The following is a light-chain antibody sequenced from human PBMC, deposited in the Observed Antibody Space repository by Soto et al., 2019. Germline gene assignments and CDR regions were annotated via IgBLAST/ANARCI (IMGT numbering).Light chain of an antibody. CDR2: ATS. CDR3: QQYSSSWT. J-gene: IGKJ1*01. Sequence: PEQRATLSCRASQSVSSNFLAWYQQKPGQAPRLLIYATSSRATGIPGRFSGSGSGTDFTLTISRLEPEDFAVYYCQQYSSSWTFGQGTKVDSK. CDR1: QSVSSNF. V-gene: IGKV3-20*01.